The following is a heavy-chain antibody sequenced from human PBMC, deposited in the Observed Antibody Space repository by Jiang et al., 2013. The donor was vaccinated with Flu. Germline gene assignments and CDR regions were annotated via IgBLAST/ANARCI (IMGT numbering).Heavy chain of an antibody. CDR1: GFTLGNYA. D-gene: IGHD3-3*01. Sequence: VQLLESGGGLVQPGGSLRLSCAASGFTLGNYAMSWVRQAPGKGLEWVATISSTGSSTFHADSVMGRFTISRDTSKNTLYLQMNSLRAEDTAVYYCAKDTTGRDNDFWSGYFYDYWGQGTLVTVSS. CDR3: AKDTTGRDNDFWSGYFYDY. V-gene: IGHV3-23*01. CDR2: ISSTGSST. J-gene: IGHJ4*02.